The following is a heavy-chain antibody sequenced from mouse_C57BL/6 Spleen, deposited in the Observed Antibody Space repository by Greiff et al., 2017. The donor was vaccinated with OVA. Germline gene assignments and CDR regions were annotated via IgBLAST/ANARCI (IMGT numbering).Heavy chain of an antibody. CDR1: GYAFSSSW. CDR2: IYPGDGDT. V-gene: IGHV1-82*01. J-gene: IGHJ4*01. Sequence: VQLQQSGPELVKPGASVKISCKASGYAFSSSWMNWVKQRPGKGLEWIGRIYPGDGDTNYNGKFKGKATLTADKSSSTAYMQLSSLTSEDSAVYFCAREVLYAMDYWGQGTSVTVSS. CDR3: AREVLYAMDY.